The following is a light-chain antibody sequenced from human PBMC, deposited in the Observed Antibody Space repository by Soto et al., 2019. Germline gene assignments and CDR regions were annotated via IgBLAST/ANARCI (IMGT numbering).Light chain of an antibody. J-gene: IGLJ3*02. CDR3: SSFTSINTWV. CDR2: EVS. CDR1: SSDVGGYNY. V-gene: IGLV2-14*01. Sequence: QSALTQPASVSGSPGQSITISCTGTSSDVGGYNYVSWYQQHPGKAPKLMIYEVSNRPSGVSNRFSGSKSGNTSSLTISGLQTEDEADYYCSSFTSINTWVLGGVSKRTVL.